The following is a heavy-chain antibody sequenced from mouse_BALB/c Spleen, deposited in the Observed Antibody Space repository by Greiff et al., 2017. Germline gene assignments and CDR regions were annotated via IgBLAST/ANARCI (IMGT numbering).Heavy chain of an antibody. CDR1: GYAFTNYL. D-gene: IGHD2-14*01. J-gene: IGHJ4*01. CDR2: INPGSGGT. Sequence: QVQLKQSGAELVRPGTSVKVSCKASGYAFTNYLIEWVKQRPGQGLEWIGVINPGSGGTNYNEKFKGKATLTADKSSSTAYMQLSSLTSDDSAVYFCARSYRYGYYYAMDYWGQGTSVTVSS. CDR3: ARSYRYGYYYAMDY. V-gene: IGHV1-54*01.